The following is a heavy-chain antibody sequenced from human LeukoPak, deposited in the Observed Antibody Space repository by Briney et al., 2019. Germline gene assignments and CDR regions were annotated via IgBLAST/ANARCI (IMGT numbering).Heavy chain of an antibody. CDR3: ARGTYSGYDYGYYYYGMDV. Sequence: SETLSLTCTVSGGSISTYYWSWIRQTPGKGLEWIGYIYYSGSTNYNPSLKSRVTISVDTSKNQFSLKVNSVTAADTAVYYCARGTYSGYDYGYYYYGMDVWGQGTTVTVSS. J-gene: IGHJ6*02. CDR2: IYYSGST. V-gene: IGHV4-59*01. D-gene: IGHD5-12*01. CDR1: GGSISTYY.